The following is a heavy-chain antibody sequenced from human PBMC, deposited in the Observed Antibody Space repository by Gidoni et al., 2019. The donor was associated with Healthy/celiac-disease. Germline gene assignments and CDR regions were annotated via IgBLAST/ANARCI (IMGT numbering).Heavy chain of an antibody. Sequence: QLQLQESGPGLVKPSETLSLTCTVSGGSSSSSSYYWGWIRPPPGKGLEWIGSIYYSGSTYYNPSIKSRVTISVDTSKNQFSLKLSSVTAADTAVYYCARLVSGWYPRDYWGQGTLVTVSS. CDR1: GGSSSSSSYY. CDR2: IYYSGST. J-gene: IGHJ4*02. V-gene: IGHV4-39*01. CDR3: ARLVSGWYPRDY. D-gene: IGHD6-19*01.